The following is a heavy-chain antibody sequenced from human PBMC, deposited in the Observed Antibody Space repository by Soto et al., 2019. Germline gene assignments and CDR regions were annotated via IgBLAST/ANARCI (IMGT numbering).Heavy chain of an antibody. Sequence: ASVKGSCKASGYTFTSYGISWVRQAPGQRLGWMGWISAYNGNTNYAQKLQGRGTMTTDTSTRTAYMELRSLRSDDTAVYYCARAKPIIAAAGLYYFDYWGQGTVVTVSS. D-gene: IGHD6-13*01. CDR2: ISAYNGNT. CDR3: ARAKPIIAAAGLYYFDY. J-gene: IGHJ4*02. V-gene: IGHV1-18*01. CDR1: GYTFTSYG.